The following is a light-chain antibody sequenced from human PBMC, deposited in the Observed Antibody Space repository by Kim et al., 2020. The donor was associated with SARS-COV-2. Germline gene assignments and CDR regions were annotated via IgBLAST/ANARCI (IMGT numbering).Light chain of an antibody. CDR3: QQRSDWPWT. Sequence: LSPGKRATLSCRASQSVSISLAWYQQKPGQAPRLLIYGAFNRATGIPARFSGSGSETDFTLTISSLEPEDFAVYYCQQRSDWPWTFDQGTKVDIK. V-gene: IGKV3-11*01. CDR1: QSVSIS. J-gene: IGKJ1*01. CDR2: GAF.